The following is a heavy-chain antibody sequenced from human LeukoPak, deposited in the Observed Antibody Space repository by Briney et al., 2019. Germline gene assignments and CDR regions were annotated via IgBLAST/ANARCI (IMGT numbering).Heavy chain of an antibody. CDR2: IYSGGST. V-gene: IGHV3-53*01. CDR3: AGGTDY. J-gene: IGHJ4*02. CDR1: GFTFSSYW. D-gene: IGHD3-16*01. Sequence: GGSLRLSCAASGFTFSSYWMTWVRQAPGKGLEWVSVIYSGGSTYYADSVKGRFTISRDNSKNTLYLQMNSLRAEDTAVYYCAGGTDYWGQGTLVTVSS.